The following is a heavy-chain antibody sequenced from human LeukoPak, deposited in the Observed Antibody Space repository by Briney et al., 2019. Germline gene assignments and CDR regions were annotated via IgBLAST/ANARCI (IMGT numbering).Heavy chain of an antibody. V-gene: IGHV1-69*04. CDR2: IIPIFGIA. Sequence: SVNVSCTASGGTFSSYAISWVRQAPGQGLEWMGRIIPIFGIANYAQKFQGRVTITADKSTSTAYMELSSLRSEDTAVYYCARDRRAVAFYSNWFDPWGQGTLVTVSS. CDR3: ARDRRAVAFYSNWFDP. CDR1: GGTFSSYA. J-gene: IGHJ5*02. D-gene: IGHD6-19*01.